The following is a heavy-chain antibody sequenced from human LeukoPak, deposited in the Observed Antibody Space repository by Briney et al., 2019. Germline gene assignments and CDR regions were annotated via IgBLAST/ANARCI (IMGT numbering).Heavy chain of an antibody. CDR3: ARWSYSVYYGMDV. CDR2: INPSGGST. D-gene: IGHD1-26*01. V-gene: IGHV1-46*01. CDR1: GYTFTSYY. J-gene: IGHJ6*02. Sequence: ASVKVSCKASGYTFTSYYMHWVRQAPGQGLEWMGIINPSGGSTSYAQKFQGRVTMTRDTSTSTVYMELSSLRSDDTAVYYCARWSYSVYYGMDVWGQGTTVTVSS.